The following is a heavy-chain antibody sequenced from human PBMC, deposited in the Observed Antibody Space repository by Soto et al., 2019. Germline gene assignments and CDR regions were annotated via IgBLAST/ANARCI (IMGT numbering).Heavy chain of an antibody. V-gene: IGHV3-48*01. J-gene: IGHJ4*02. CDR3: ARECGIVWTFDY. CDR1: GFTFSTYS. Sequence: EVQLVESGGDLVQPGGSLRLSCAASGFTFSTYSMNWVRQAPGKGLEWVSSISSSSTIYYADSVKGRITISRDNVQNSLFLQMHSLRAEDTAVYYCARECGIVWTFDYWGQGTLVTVSS. D-gene: IGHD1-1*01. CDR2: ISSSSTI.